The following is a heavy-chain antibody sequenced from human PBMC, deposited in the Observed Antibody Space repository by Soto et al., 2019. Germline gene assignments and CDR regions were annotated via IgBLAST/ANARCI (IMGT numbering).Heavy chain of an antibody. CDR2: FDPEDGET. V-gene: IGHV1-24*01. CDR3: ATDIVDTVTLYYSAFDI. D-gene: IGHD2-15*01. Sequence: APVKGACKVSGYTLTELSMRWGRQAPEKGLEWMGGFDPEDGETIYAQKFQGRVTMTEDTSTDTAYMELSSLRSEDTAVYYCATDIVDTVTLYYSAFDIWGEGTMVTVSS. J-gene: IGHJ3*02. CDR1: GYTLTELS.